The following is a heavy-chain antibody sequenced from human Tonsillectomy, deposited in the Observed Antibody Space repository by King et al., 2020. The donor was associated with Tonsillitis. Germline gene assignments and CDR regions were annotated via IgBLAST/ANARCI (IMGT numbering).Heavy chain of an antibody. CDR1: GHTFTTYY. V-gene: IGHV1-46*01. CDR3: ARGDIAVAPGDY. CDR2: INPSGGGT. J-gene: IGHJ4*02. D-gene: IGHD6-19*01. Sequence: QLVQSGAEVRKPGASVKLSCKASGHTFTTYYVHWVRQAPGQGLEWMGVINPSGGGTSYAQKFQGRVSMTRDTSTSTGYMELSSLRSEDTAVYYCARGDIAVAPGDYWGQGPLVTVSS.